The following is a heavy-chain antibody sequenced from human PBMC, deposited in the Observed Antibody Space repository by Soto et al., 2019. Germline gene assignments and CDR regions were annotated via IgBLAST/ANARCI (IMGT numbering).Heavy chain of an antibody. V-gene: IGHV3-23*01. CDR1: GFTFSSYS. Sequence: PGGSLRLCYAASGFTFSSYSMNWVRQAPGKGLEWVSAISGSSGSTYYADSVKGRFTISRDNSKNTLYLQMNSLRAEDTAVYYCAKSDGLVGATRGFLVYWGQGTLVTVSS. D-gene: IGHD1-26*01. CDR2: ISGSSGST. J-gene: IGHJ4*02. CDR3: AKSDGLVGATRGFLVY.